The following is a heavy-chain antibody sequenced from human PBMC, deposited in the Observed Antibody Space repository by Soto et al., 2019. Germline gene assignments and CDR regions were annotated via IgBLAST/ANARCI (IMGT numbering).Heavy chain of an antibody. CDR1: GFTFSSYS. Sequence: EVQLVESGGGLVQPGGSLRLSCAASGFTFSSYSMNWVRQAPGKGLEWVSYISSSSSTIYYADSVKGRFTISRDNAKNSLYLQMNSLRADDTAVYYCARPEPDPDYYYYYMDVSGNGTTVTVSS. CDR3: ARPEPDPDYYYYYMDV. J-gene: IGHJ6*03. V-gene: IGHV3-48*01. CDR2: ISSSSSTI.